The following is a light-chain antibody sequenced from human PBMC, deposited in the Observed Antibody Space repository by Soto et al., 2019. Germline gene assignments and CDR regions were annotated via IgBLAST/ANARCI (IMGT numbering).Light chain of an antibody. J-gene: IGKJ4*01. Sequence: EIVLTQSPGTLSLSPGERATLSCRASQNVSSSYLAWYQQKPGQAPRLLISGASSRATGIPDRFSGSGSGTDFTLTNSRLEPEDFEVDYCQQYGSSPPNTFGGGTKVEIK. CDR2: GAS. V-gene: IGKV3-20*01. CDR1: QNVSSSY. CDR3: QQYGSSPPNT.